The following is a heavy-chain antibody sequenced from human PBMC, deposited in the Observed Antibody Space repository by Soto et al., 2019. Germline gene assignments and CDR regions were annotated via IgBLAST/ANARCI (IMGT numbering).Heavy chain of an antibody. Sequence: EVQLVESGGGLVQPGGSLRLSCAASGFTFSEYYMDWVRQAPGKGLEWVGRSKNKVSGYATEYAASVKGRFTISRDDSKNSLYLQMNSVKSEDTAVYYCASAITFGGVMDNWGQGPLVTVSS. CDR3: ASAITFGGVMDN. V-gene: IGHV3-72*01. CDR1: GFTFSEYY. CDR2: SKNKVSGYAT. D-gene: IGHD3-16*01. J-gene: IGHJ4*02.